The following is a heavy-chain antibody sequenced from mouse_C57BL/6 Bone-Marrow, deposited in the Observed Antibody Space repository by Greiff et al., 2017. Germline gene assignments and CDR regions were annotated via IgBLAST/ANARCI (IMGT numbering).Heavy chain of an antibody. D-gene: IGHD6-1*01. CDR1: GFTFSSFG. CDR3: ARWGGRGAMDY. CDR2: ISSGSSTI. J-gene: IGHJ4*01. V-gene: IGHV5-17*02. Sequence: DVKLVESGGGLVQPGGSRKLSCAASGFTFSSFGMHWVRQAPEQGLEWVAYISSGSSTIYYADTVKGRFTISRDNPKNTLFLQMTSLRSEDTAVYYGARWGGRGAMDYWGQGTGVTVSS.